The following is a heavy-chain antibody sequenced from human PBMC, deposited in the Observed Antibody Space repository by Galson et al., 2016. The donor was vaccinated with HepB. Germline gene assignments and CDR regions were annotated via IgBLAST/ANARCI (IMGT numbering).Heavy chain of an antibody. J-gene: IGHJ3*01. CDR3: ARRNAGHNPHRDSFDV. D-gene: IGHD1-1*01. CDR1: GYTFSNYW. Sequence: QSGADVIKPGESLKISCKVSGYTFSNYWLGWVRQMPGKGLGWMAIIYPGDSDARYSRSFQGHVTISADRSVSTAYLQWSSLKSSDTALYYSARRNAGHNPHRDSFDVWGQGTMVIVSS. CDR2: IYPGDSDA. V-gene: IGHV5-51*01.